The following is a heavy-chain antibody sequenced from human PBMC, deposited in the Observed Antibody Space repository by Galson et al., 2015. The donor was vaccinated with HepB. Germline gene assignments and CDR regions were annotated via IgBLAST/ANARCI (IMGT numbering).Heavy chain of an antibody. D-gene: IGHD4-17*01. Sequence: LILSCAASGFTFSIEAMYWVRQAPGKGLEWVANIKQDGSEKHYVESVEGRFTISRDNAKNSVDLQMSSLRAEDTAVYYCARASYGDWGSDAFDIWGQGTMVTVSS. V-gene: IGHV3-7*01. CDR3: ARASYGDWGSDAFDI. J-gene: IGHJ3*02. CDR2: IKQDGSEK. CDR1: GFTFSIEA.